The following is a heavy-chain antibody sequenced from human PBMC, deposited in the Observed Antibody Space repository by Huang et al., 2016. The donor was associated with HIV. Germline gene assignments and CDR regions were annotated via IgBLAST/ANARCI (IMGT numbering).Heavy chain of an antibody. Sequence: QLQLQESGSGLVRPSETLSLICTVSGGSITDSNYYWGWIRQPPGKGLEWIGSIYYSGDTDYNPSLKSRVTMSVDTSNNRVSLDIRSVAVADTAIYYCARHFGSWSGYFDSWGQGTLVPVSS. D-gene: IGHD3-10*01. V-gene: IGHV4-39*01. CDR1: GGSITDSNYY. CDR2: IYYSGDT. J-gene: IGHJ4*02. CDR3: ARHFGSWSGYFDS.